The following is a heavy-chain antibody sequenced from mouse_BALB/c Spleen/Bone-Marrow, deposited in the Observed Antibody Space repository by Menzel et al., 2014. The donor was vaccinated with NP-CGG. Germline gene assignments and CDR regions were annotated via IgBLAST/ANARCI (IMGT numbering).Heavy chain of an antibody. CDR2: IWGDGST. D-gene: IGHD2-2*01. Sequence: VKLVESGPGLVAPSQSLSTTCTVSGFSLTGYGVNWVRQPPGKGLEWLGMIWGDGSTDYNSALKSRLSISKDDSKSQVFLKMNSLQTDDTARYYCARDRGYDGDAMDYWGQGTSVTVSS. J-gene: IGHJ4*01. V-gene: IGHV2-6-7*01. CDR1: GFSLTGYG. CDR3: ARDRGYDGDAMDY.